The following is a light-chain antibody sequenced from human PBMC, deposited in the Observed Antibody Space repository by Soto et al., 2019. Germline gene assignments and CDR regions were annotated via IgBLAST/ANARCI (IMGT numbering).Light chain of an antibody. CDR1: QSVSSSY. CDR2: GAS. V-gene: IGKV3-20*01. CDR3: QQYGGSPLT. Sequence: EIVLTQSPGTLTLSPGERATLSCRASQSVSSSYLAWYQQNPGQAPRLLIYGASSRATGIPDRFSGSGSGTDFTLPISRLEPEDFAVYYCQQYGGSPLTFGGGTKVEIK. J-gene: IGKJ4*01.